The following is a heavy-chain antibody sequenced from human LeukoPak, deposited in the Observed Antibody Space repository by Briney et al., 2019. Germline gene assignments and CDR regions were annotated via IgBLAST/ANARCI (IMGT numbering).Heavy chain of an antibody. J-gene: IGHJ3*02. CDR2: IYHDGRT. CDR3: AGIVVVVAATLPAFDI. V-gene: IGHV4-4*02. Sequence: WIGWVRQPPGKGLEWIGEIYHDGRTNYDPSLKSRVTISVDKSNNQFSLKLRSVTAADTAVYYCAGIVVVVAATLPAFDIWGQGTMVTVSS. CDR1: W. D-gene: IGHD2-15*01.